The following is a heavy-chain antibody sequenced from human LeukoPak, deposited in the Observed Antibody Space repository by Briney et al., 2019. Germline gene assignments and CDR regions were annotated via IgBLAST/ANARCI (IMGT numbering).Heavy chain of an antibody. CDR1: GFTFSSYA. D-gene: IGHD1-1*01. Sequence: GASLRLSCAASGFTFSSYAMSWVRQAPGKGLKWVSAIKGRFTISRDNSKNTLYLQMNSLRAEDTAVYYCAKDRRPDPEGVLEDNWFDPWGQGTLVTVSS. V-gene: IGHV3-23*01. J-gene: IGHJ5*02. CDR3: AKDRRPDPEGVLEDNWFDP. CDR2: I.